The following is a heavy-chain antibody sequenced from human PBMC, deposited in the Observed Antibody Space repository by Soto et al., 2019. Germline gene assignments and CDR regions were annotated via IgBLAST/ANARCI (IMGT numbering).Heavy chain of an antibody. CDR2: ISGSGGST. D-gene: IGHD6-19*01. J-gene: IGHJ5*02. V-gene: IGHV3-23*01. CDR3: AKDPTRTAVAQGFDP. CDR1: GFTFSSYA. Sequence: GGSLRLSCAASGFTFSSYAMSWVRQAPGKGLEWVSAISGSGGSTYYVDSVKGRFTISRDNSKNTLYLQMNSLRAEDTAVYYCAKDPTRTAVAQGFDPWGQETLVTVSS.